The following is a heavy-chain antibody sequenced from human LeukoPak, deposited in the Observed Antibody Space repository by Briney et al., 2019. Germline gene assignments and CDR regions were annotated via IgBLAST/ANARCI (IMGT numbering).Heavy chain of an antibody. J-gene: IGHJ6*02. D-gene: IGHD5-18*01. Sequence: PSETLSLTCTVSGGSISSSSYYWGWIRQPPGKGLEWIGYIYHSGSTYYNPSLKSRVTISVDTSKNQFSLKLSSVTAADTAVYYCARDTAMARIPASYYYGMDVWGQGTTVTVSS. CDR1: GGSISSSSYY. V-gene: IGHV4-39*07. CDR3: ARDTAMARIPASYYYGMDV. CDR2: IYHSGST.